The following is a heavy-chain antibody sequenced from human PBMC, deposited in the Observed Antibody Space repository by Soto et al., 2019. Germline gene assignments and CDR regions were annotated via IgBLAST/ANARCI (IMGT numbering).Heavy chain of an antibody. J-gene: IGHJ6*02. D-gene: IGHD3-3*01. CDR3: ARAWRSEWNYYYYYGMDV. CDR2: IYHSGST. CDR1: GGSISSSNW. Sequence: SETLSLTCAVSGGSISSSNWWSWVRQPPGKGLEWIGEIYHSGSTNYNPSLKSRVTISVDKSKNQFSLKLSSVTAADTAVYYCARAWRSEWNYYYYYGMDVWGQGTTVTVPS. V-gene: IGHV4-4*02.